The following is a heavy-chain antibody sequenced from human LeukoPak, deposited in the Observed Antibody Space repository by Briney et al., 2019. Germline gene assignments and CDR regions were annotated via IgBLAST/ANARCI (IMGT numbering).Heavy chain of an antibody. D-gene: IGHD3-10*01. CDR1: GFTVSSNY. CDR3: ARDKYGSGSYYYYYYYGMDV. J-gene: IGHJ6*02. V-gene: IGHV3-66*01. Sequence: GGSLRLSCAASGFTVSSNYMSWVRQAPGKGLEWVSVIYSGGSTYYADSVKGRFTISRDNSKNTLYLQMNSLRAEDTAVYYCARDKYGSGSYYYYYYYGMDVWGQGTTVTVSS. CDR2: IYSGGST.